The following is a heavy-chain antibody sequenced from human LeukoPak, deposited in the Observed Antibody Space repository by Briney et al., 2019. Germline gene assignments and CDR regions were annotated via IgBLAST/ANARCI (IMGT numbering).Heavy chain of an antibody. CDR2: ISYDGSNK. V-gene: IGHV3-30*18. D-gene: IGHD3-22*01. Sequence: RGSLRLSCAASGFTFSSYGIHWVRQAPGKGLEWVAVISYDGSNKYYADSVKGRFTISRDNSKNTLYLQMNSLRAEDTAVYYCAKDFDSSGYHRYFQHWGQGTLVTVSS. CDR3: AKDFDSSGYHRYFQH. J-gene: IGHJ1*01. CDR1: GFTFSSYG.